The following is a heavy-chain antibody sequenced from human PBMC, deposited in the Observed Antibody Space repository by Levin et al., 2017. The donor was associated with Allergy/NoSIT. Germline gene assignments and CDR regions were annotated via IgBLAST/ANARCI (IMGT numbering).Heavy chain of an antibody. V-gene: IGHV4-59*01. CDR1: GGSISSYY. Sequence: SQTLSLTCTVSGGSISSYYWSWIRQPPGKGLEWIGYIYYSGSTNYNPSLKSRVTISVDTSKNQFSLKLSSVTAADTAVYYCARTVYYGSGDDAFDIWGQGTMVTVSS. D-gene: IGHD3-10*01. J-gene: IGHJ3*02. CDR2: IYYSGST. CDR3: ARTVYYGSGDDAFDI.